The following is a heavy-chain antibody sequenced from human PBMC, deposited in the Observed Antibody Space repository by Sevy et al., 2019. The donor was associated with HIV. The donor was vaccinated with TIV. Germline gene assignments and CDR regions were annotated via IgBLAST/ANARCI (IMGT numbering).Heavy chain of an antibody. CDR3: ANAYSGSYSHSYLYALDV. V-gene: IGHV3-7*01. J-gene: IGHJ6*02. D-gene: IGHD1-26*01. CDR1: GFTFRNFW. CDR2: IRQDGSEK. Sequence: GGSLRLSCAVSGFTFRNFWMSWVRQAPGKGLEWVANIRQDGSEKYYVDSVRGRFTISRDNAKNSLFLQLNSLRADDTAIYYCANAYSGSYSHSYLYALDVWGQGTTVTVSS.